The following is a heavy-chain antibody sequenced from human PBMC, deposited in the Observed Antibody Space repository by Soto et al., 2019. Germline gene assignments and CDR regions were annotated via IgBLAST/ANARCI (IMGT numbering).Heavy chain of an antibody. J-gene: IGHJ6*02. CDR1: GYTFTSYY. Sequence: ASVKVSCKASGYTFTSYYMHWVRQAPGQGLEWMGIINPSGGSSSYAQKFQGRVTMTRDTSTSTVYMELSSLRSEDTAAYYCARDYLGGHYYYGMDVWGQGTTVTVSS. V-gene: IGHV1-46*01. CDR2: INPSGGSS. CDR3: ARDYLGGHYYYGMDV.